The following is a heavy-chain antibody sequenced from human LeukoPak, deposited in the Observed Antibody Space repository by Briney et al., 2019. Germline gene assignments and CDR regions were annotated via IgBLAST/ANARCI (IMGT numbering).Heavy chain of an antibody. D-gene: IGHD1-14*01. V-gene: IGHV3-9*01. Sequence: PGGSLRLSCAASGFTFDDYAMHWVRQAPGKGLEWVSGISWNSGSIGYADSVKGRFTISRDNAKNSLYLQMNSLRAEDTAVYYCASLVRDRGHYWGQGTLVTVSS. CDR2: ISWNSGSI. CDR3: ASLVRDRGHY. J-gene: IGHJ4*02. CDR1: GFTFDDYA.